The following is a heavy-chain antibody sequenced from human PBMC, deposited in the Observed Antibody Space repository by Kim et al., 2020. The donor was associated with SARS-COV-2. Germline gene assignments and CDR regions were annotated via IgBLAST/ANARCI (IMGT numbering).Heavy chain of an antibody. V-gene: IGHV3-7*01. CDR2: IKQDGSEK. Sequence: GSLRLSCAASGFTFSSYWMSWVRQAPGKGLEWVANIKQDGSEKYYVDSVKGRFTISRDNAKNSLYLQMNSLRAEDTAVYYCARLGYCSSTSCLGRGWFDPWGQGTLVTVSS. J-gene: IGHJ5*02. CDR1: GFTFSSYW. D-gene: IGHD2-2*01. CDR3: ARLGYCSSTSCLGRGWFDP.